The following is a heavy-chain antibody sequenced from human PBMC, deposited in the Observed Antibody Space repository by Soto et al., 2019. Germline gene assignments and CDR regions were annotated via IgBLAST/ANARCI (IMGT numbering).Heavy chain of an antibody. D-gene: IGHD1-26*01. CDR2: ISYDGSNK. J-gene: IGHJ4*02. CDR3: ANHRGSYDFDY. Sequence: GGSLRLSCAASGFTFSSYGMHWVRQAPGKGLEWVAVISYDGSNKYYADSVKGRFTISRDNSKNTLYLQMNSLRAEDTAVYYCANHRGSYDFDYWGQGTLVTVSS. CDR1: GFTFSSYG. V-gene: IGHV3-30*18.